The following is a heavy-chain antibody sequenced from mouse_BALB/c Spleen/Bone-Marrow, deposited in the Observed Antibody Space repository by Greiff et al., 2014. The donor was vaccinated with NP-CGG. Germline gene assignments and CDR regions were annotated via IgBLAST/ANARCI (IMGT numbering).Heavy chain of an antibody. CDR3: ARPFTTVVATVFAY. J-gene: IGHJ3*01. CDR2: IGVGGTYT. V-gene: IGHV5-6*01. Sequence: EVKLVESGGDLVKPGGSLKLSCAASGFSFSGYGMSWVRQTPDKRLEWVATIGVGGTYTYYPDSVKGRFTISRDNAKNTLYLRMSSLKSEDTAMYYCARPFTTVVATVFAYWGQGTLVTVFA. D-gene: IGHD1-1*01. CDR1: GFSFSGYG.